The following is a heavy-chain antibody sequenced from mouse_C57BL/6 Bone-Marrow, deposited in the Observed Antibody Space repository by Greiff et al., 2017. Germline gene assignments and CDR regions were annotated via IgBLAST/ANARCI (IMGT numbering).Heavy chain of an antibody. V-gene: IGHV5-17*01. CDR1: GFTFSDYG. D-gene: IGHD2-2*01. J-gene: IGHJ2*01. Sequence: EVKVVESGGGLVKPGGSLTLSCAASGFTFSDYGMHWVRQAPEKGLEWVSYISSGSSTIYYADTVKGRFTISRDNAKNTLFLQMTSLRSEDTTMYYCAKGPMVTSFDYWGQGTTLTVSS. CDR3: AKGPMVTSFDY. CDR2: ISSGSSTI.